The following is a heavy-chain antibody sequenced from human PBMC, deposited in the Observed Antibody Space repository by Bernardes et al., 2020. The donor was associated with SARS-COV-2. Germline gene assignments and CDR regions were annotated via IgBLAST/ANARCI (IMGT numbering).Heavy chain of an antibody. Sequence: ASVKVSCKVSGYTLTELSMHWVRQAPGKGLEWMGGLDPEDGETIYAQKFQGRVTMTEDTSTDTAYMELSSLRSEDTAVYYCATEYAYYYDSSGYSWGQGTLVTVSS. CDR3: ATEYAYYYDSSGYS. D-gene: IGHD3-22*01. V-gene: IGHV1-24*01. CDR2: LDPEDGET. CDR1: GYTLTELS. J-gene: IGHJ4*02.